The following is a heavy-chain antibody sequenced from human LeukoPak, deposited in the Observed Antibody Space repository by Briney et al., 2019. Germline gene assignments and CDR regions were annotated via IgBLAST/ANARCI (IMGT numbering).Heavy chain of an antibody. Sequence: SETLSLTCTVSTGSINISSHFWGWVRQPPGKGLQWIGSIFFTGTTHYNPSLTSRVSMSIDTSRNQFSLNLTSATAADTAVYYCAEIASHGSSFDYWGQGTLVTVSS. CDR2: IFFTGTT. V-gene: IGHV4-39*07. CDR1: TGSINISSHF. J-gene: IGHJ4*02. CDR3: AEIASHGSSFDY. D-gene: IGHD3-10*01.